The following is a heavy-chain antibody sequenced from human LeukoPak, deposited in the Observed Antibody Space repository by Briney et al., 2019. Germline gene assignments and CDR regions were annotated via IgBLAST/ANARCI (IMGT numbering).Heavy chain of an antibody. V-gene: IGHV3-7*01. Sequence: GGSLRLSCAASGFTFSSSWMSWVRQAPGKGLEWVANIDQDGSEKYFMDSVKGRFTISRDNAKKSLYLQMNSLRAEDTAVYYCAREAGYFDWLSARDYFDYWGQGTLVTVSS. D-gene: IGHD3-9*01. CDR3: AREAGYFDWLSARDYFDY. CDR2: IDQDGSEK. CDR1: GFTFSSSW. J-gene: IGHJ4*02.